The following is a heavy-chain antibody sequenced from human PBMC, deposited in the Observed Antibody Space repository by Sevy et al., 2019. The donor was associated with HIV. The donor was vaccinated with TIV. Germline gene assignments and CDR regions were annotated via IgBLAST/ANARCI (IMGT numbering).Heavy chain of an antibody. D-gene: IGHD2-15*01. J-gene: IGHJ6*02. V-gene: IGHV3-21*01. Sequence: GGSLRLSCAASGFTFSSYNMNWVRQAPGKGLEWVSSISSSSNYIYYAHSMKGRLTISRDNAKSSPYLQMNSLRDEDTAVYYCARVVAYCSGGSCFPGYYYGMDVWGQGTTVTVSS. CDR1: GFTFSSYN. CDR2: ISSSSNYI. CDR3: ARVVAYCSGGSCFPGYYYGMDV.